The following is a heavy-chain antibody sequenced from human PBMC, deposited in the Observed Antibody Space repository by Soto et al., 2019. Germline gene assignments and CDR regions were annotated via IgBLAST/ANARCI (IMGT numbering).Heavy chain of an antibody. CDR1: GFTFSTYG. CDR2: ISYDGNNK. V-gene: IGHV3-30*18. J-gene: IGHJ4*02. Sequence: QVQLVESGGGVVQPGRSLRLSCAASGFTFSTYGMHWVRQAPGKGLEWMAVISYDGNNKYYADSVKGRFTISRDNSRNTVYLQMNSLRAEDTAVYYCAKDAYHISTLYGGLDNWGQGTLVTVSS. D-gene: IGHD2-21*01. CDR3: AKDAYHISTLYGGLDN.